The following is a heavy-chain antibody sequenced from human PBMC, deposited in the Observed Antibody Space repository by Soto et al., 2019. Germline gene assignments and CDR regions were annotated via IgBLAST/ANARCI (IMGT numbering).Heavy chain of an antibody. CDR2: VNPLFSAT. CDR1: GGDFKNFA. J-gene: IGHJ6*02. CDR3: ARYSIAVIAAQGHFYGMDV. Sequence: QEILVQSGAEVRKPGSSVKISCQTSGGDFKNFAINWLSRAPGQGPEWLGWVNPLFSATYYSPEDQERLTSIAVKSTGTSYMELRSLRFDDAATYSCARYSIAVIAAQGHFYGMDVWGQGTTVTVSS. V-gene: IGHV1-69*06. D-gene: IGHD2-21*01.